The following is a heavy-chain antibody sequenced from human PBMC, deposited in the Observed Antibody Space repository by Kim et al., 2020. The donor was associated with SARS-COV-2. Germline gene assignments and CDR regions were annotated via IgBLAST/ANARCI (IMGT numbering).Heavy chain of an antibody. Sequence: GGSLRLSCAASGFTFSSYAMHWVRQAPGKGLEWVAVISYDGSNKYYVDSVKGRFTISRDNSKNTLYLQMNSLRAEDTAVYYCARGLWGIAARRSRFVDAFDIWGQGTMVTVSS. CDR1: GFTFSSYA. V-gene: IGHV3-30*04. J-gene: IGHJ3*02. D-gene: IGHD6-6*01. CDR3: ARGLWGIAARRSRFVDAFDI. CDR2: ISYDGSNK.